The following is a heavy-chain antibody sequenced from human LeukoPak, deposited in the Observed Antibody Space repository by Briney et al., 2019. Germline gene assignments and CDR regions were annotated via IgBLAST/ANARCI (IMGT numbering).Heavy chain of an antibody. J-gene: IGHJ3*02. D-gene: IGHD3-16*01. Sequence: GGSLRLSCAASGFTFSSYSMNWVRQAPGKGLEWVSSISSSSSYIYYADSVKGRFTISRDNAKNSLYLQMNSLRAEDTAVYYCAREWKGIRGSAFDIWGQGTMVTVSS. CDR2: ISSSSSYI. V-gene: IGHV3-21*01. CDR3: AREWKGIRGSAFDI. CDR1: GFTFSSYS.